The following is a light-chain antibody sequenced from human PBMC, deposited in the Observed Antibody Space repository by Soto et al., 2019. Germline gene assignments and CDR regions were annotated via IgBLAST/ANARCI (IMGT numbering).Light chain of an antibody. CDR3: SSYTTTTTLVL. CDR2: EVT. CDR1: SSDVGAYNY. Sequence: QSALTQPPSASGSPGQSVTISCTGTSSDVGAYNYVSWYQQHPGKVPKLIIYEVTKRPSGVPDRFSASKSGNTASLTVSGLQAEDEADYYCSSYTTTTTLVLFGGGTKLTVL. V-gene: IGLV2-8*01. J-gene: IGLJ2*01.